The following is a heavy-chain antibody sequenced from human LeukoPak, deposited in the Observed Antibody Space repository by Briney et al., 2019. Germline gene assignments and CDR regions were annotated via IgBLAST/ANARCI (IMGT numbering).Heavy chain of an antibody. Sequence: SETLSHTCAVSGGPFIGYIRSWIRQPPGKGLEWIGEINHSGSTNYNPSLKSPVTISVDTSKNQFSLKLSSVTAADTAVYYCGGNARANSDHWGQGTLVTVSS. CDR1: GGPFIGYI. CDR3: GGNARANSDH. CDR2: INHSGST. V-gene: IGHV4-34*01. J-gene: IGHJ4*02.